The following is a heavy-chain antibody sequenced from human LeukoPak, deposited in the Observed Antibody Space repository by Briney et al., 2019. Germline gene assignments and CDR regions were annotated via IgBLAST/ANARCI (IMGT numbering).Heavy chain of an antibody. CDR2: INPNSGGT. CDR1: GYTFTGYY. Sequence: ASVKVSCKASGYTFTGYYMHWVRQAPGQGLEWMGWINPNSGGTNYAQKFQGRVTMTRDTSISTAYMELSRLRSDDTAVSYCARVLGRNLPADPYLGYMDVWGKGTTVTVSS. D-gene: IGHD2-2*01. J-gene: IGHJ6*03. V-gene: IGHV1-2*02. CDR3: ARVLGRNLPADPYLGYMDV.